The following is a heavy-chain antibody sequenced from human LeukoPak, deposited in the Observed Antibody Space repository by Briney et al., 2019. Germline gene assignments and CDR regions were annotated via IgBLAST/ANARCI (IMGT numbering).Heavy chain of an antibody. V-gene: IGHV1-46*01. CDR1: VYTFTSYY. CDR2: INPSGGST. D-gene: IGHD6-19*01. Sequence: ASVKVSCKASVYTFTSYYMHWVRQPPAQGLEWMGIINPSGGSTSYAHKFQGRVTMTRDMSTSTVYMELSSLRSDDTAVYYCARSMHSSGWYSGNAFDIWGQGTMVTVSS. CDR3: ARSMHSSGWYSGNAFDI. J-gene: IGHJ3*02.